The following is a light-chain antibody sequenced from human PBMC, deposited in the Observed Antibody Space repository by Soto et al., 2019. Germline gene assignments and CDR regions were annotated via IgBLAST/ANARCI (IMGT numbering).Light chain of an antibody. Sequence: VLTQSPGTLSLSPGERATISCRASQSINSSYLAWYQHKPGQAPRLLFYGASSRATGIPHRFSGSASGTDFTLTISRLAPEDCGVYYCQQYGGSPPYTVGQGTRLEIK. J-gene: IGKJ2*01. V-gene: IGKV3-20*01. CDR3: QQYGGSPPYT. CDR2: GAS. CDR1: QSINSSY.